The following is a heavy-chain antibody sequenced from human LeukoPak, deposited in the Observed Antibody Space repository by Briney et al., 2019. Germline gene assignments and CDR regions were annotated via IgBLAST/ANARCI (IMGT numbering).Heavy chain of an antibody. D-gene: IGHD3-22*01. CDR2: ISGSGGST. CDR3: AKDWAIEYYYDSSGYFDY. CDR1: GFTFSSYA. V-gene: IGHV3-23*01. J-gene: IGHJ4*02. Sequence: PGGSLRLSCAASGFTFSSYAMSWVRQAPGEGREWVSDISGSGGSTYYADSVKGRFTISRDNSKNTLYLQMNSLRAEDTAVYYCAKDWAIEYYYDSSGYFDYWGQGTLVTVSS.